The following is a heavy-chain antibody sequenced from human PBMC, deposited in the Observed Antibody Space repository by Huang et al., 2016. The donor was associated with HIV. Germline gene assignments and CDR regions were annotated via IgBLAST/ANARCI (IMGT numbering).Heavy chain of an antibody. CDR2: CPYSWGT. CDR3: ARGWDAYFQH. J-gene: IGHJ1*01. D-gene: IGHD1-26*01. Sequence: QVQLQESGPGLLKPSETLSLNCIVSGDSVSSGSYYWSWIRHPPGKGLEWIGYCPYSWGTSYTPSLKSRVTISIDTSKNHFSLKLTSVTAADTAVYYCARGWDAYFQHWGQGSLVIVSS. V-gene: IGHV4-61*01. CDR1: GDSVSSGSYY.